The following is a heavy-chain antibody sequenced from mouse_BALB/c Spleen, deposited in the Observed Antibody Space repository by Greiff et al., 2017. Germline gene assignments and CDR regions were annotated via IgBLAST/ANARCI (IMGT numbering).Heavy chain of an antibody. CDR3: ARDSSGYSAWFAY. Sequence: EVQRVESGAELVKPGASVKLSCTASGFNIKDTYMHWVKQRPEQGLEWIGRIDPANGNTKYDPKFQGKATITADTSSNTAYLQLSSLTSEDTAVYYCARDSSGYSAWFAYWGQGTLVTVSA. CDR1: GFNIKDTY. V-gene: IGHV14-3*02. CDR2: IDPANGNT. J-gene: IGHJ3*01. D-gene: IGHD3-2*01.